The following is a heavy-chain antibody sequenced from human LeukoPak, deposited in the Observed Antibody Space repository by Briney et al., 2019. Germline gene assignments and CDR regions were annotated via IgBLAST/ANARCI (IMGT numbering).Heavy chain of an antibody. D-gene: IGHD3-22*01. J-gene: IGHJ6*02. V-gene: IGHV4-34*01. CDR2: INHSGST. CDR3: ARGRIAKIVVVHSFSYGMDV. CDR1: GGFFSGYY. Sequence: SETMSLTSAVYGGFFSGYYWSWIRQPPGKGLEWIGAINHSGSTNYDPSLKSRVTISVDTSKNQFSLKLSSVNAADTAVYYCARGRIAKIVVVHSFSYGMDVWGQGTTATVSS.